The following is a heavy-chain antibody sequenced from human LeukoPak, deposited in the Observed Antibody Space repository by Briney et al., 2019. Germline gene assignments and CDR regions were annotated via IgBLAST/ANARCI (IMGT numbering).Heavy chain of an antibody. V-gene: IGHV1-69*13. J-gene: IGHJ4*02. CDR2: IIPIFGTA. D-gene: IGHD6-19*01. Sequence: ASVKVSCKASGGTFSSYAISWVRQAPGQGLEWMGGIIPIFGTANYAQKFQGRVTITADESTSTAYMELSSLRSEDTAVYYCARVKERGIAVAGTAYYFDYWGQGTLVTVFS. CDR1: GGTFSSYA. CDR3: ARVKERGIAVAGTAYYFDY.